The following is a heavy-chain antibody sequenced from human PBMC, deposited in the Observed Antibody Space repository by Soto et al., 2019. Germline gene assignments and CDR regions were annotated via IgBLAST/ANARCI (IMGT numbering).Heavy chain of an antibody. Sequence: ASVKVSCKASGYTFTSYGISWVRQAPGQGLEWMGWISAYNGNTNYAQKLQGRVTMTTDTSTSTAYMELRSLRSDDTAVYYCARDLIKKYSSSWFSLFDPWGQGTLVTVSS. CDR3: ARDLIKKYSSSWFSLFDP. CDR2: ISAYNGNT. D-gene: IGHD6-13*01. V-gene: IGHV1-18*01. CDR1: GYTFTSYG. J-gene: IGHJ5*02.